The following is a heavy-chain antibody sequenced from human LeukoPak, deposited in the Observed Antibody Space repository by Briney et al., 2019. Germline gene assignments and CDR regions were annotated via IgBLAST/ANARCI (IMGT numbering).Heavy chain of an antibody. CDR2: IRRDGGTT. CDR1: GFTFDDYS. D-gene: IGHD2-21*01. CDR3: AKDRPVISY. V-gene: IGHV3-43*02. J-gene: IGHJ4*02. Sequence: GGSLRLSCTASGFTFDDYSMHWVRQPPGKGLEWVSLIRRDGGTTHYADSVKGRFTVSRDNSKNSLYLQMNSLSTDDTAFYYCAKDRPVISYWGQGTLVTVSS.